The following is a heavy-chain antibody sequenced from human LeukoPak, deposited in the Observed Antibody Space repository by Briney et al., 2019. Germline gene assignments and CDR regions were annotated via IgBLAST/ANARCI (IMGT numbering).Heavy chain of an antibody. D-gene: IGHD3-22*01. CDR3: AGGYDYYDSSGYPTFNFDY. CDR1: GGSISSGSHY. CDR2: IYTSGST. J-gene: IGHJ4*02. Sequence: PSQTLSLTCTVSGGSISSGSHYWSWIRQPAGKGLEWIGRIYTSGSTNCNPSLKSRVTISVDTSKNQFSLKLSSVTAADTAVYYCAGGYDYYDSSGYPTFNFDYWGQGTLVTVSS. V-gene: IGHV4-61*02.